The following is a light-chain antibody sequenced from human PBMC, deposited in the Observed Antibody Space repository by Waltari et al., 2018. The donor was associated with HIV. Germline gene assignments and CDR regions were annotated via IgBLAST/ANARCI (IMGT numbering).Light chain of an antibody. CDR2: GNS. Sequence: QSVLTQPPSVSGAPGQRVTIYCTGSSSNIGAGYDVHWYQQLPGTAPKLLICGNSNRPSGVPDRFSGSKSGTSASLAITGLQAEDEADYYCQSYDSSLSGSGVFGGGTKLTVL. V-gene: IGLV1-40*01. CDR1: SSNIGAGYD. CDR3: QSYDSSLSGSGV. J-gene: IGLJ3*02.